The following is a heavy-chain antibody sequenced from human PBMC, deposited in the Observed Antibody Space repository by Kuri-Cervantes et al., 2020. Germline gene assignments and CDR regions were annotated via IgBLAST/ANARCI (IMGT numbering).Heavy chain of an antibody. J-gene: IGHJ4*02. Sequence: GESLKISCAASGFTFSSYAMHWVRQAPGKGLEWVAVISYDGSNKYYADSVKGRFTISRDNAKNSLYLQMNSLRAEDTAVYYCARRPGSRSIAAAGIYYFDYWGQGTLVTVSS. D-gene: IGHD6-13*01. CDR2: ISYDGSNK. V-gene: IGHV3-30-3*01. CDR1: GFTFSSYA. CDR3: ARRPGSRSIAAAGIYYFDY.